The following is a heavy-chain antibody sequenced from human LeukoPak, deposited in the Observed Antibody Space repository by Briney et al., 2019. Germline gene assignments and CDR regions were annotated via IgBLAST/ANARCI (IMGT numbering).Heavy chain of an antibody. V-gene: IGHV4-39*01. CDR3: ARRGTPVIRTVGGMDV. D-gene: IGHD1-26*01. J-gene: IGHJ6*03. CDR1: GGSISSIDYY. CDR2: IYYSGST. Sequence: SETLSLTCTVSGGSISSIDYYWGWIRQPPGKGLEWIGSIYYSGSTNYNSSFKTRVTISVDTSKNQFSLRLTSVTAADTAVYYCARRGTPVIRTVGGMDVWGKGTTVIVSS.